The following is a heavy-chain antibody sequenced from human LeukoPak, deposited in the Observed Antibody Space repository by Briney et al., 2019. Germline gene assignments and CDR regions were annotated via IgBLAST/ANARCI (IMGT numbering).Heavy chain of an antibody. D-gene: IGHD3-22*01. CDR3: AKGGRWDYYDSSH. CDR2: ISGSGGST. V-gene: IGHV3-23*01. J-gene: IGHJ3*01. Sequence: PGGSLRLSCAASGFTFSGYAMTWVRQAPGKGLEWVSGISGSGGSTFYADSVKGRFTISRDNSKNTLYLQMNSLRAEDTAVYYCAKGGRWDYYDSSHWGQGTMVTVSS. CDR1: GFTFSGYA.